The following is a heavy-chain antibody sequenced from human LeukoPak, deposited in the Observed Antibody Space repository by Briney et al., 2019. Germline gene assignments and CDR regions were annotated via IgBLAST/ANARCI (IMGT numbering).Heavy chain of an antibody. J-gene: IGHJ4*02. CDR3: AKDTNSGYVDY. Sequence: GGSLRLSCAASGFPFNYYGFHWVRQAPGKGLEWVAFIRYDGNDKYYAKSVKGRFTISKDTSRNTLYLQMNTLRLEDTAVYYCAKDTNSGYVDYWGQGTLVTVSS. CDR1: GFPFNYYG. V-gene: IGHV3-30*02. D-gene: IGHD6-19*01. CDR2: IRYDGNDK.